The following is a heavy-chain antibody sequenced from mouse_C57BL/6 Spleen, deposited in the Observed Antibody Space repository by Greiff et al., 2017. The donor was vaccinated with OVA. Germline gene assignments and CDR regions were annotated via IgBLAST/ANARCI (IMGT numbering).Heavy chain of an antibody. Sequence: QVQLKESGAELARPGASVKMSCKASGYTFTSYTMHWVKQRPGQGLEWIGYITPSSGYTKYNQKFKDKATLTADKSSSTAYMQLSRLTSEDSAVYYCARKITSVVGDYWGQGTTLTVAS. V-gene: IGHV1-4*01. D-gene: IGHD1-1*01. CDR1: GYTFTSYT. CDR2: ITPSSGYT. J-gene: IGHJ2*01. CDR3: ARKITSVVGDY.